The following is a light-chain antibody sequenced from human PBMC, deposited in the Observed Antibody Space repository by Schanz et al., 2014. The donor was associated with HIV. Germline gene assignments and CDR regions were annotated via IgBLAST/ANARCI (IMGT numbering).Light chain of an antibody. J-gene: IGKJ1*01. V-gene: IGKV3-15*01. CDR2: GAS. Sequence: ELVLTQSPATLSVSPGERATLSCRASQSVSSNLAWYQQKPGQAPRLLIYGASTRATGIPARFSGSGSGTEFTLTINRLEPEDFAIYYCQQYDSSTWTFGQGTKVEI. CDR3: QQYDSSTWT. CDR1: QSVSSN.